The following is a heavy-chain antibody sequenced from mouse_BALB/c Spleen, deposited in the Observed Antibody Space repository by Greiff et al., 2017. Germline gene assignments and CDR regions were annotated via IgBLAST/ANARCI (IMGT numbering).Heavy chain of an antibody. CDR3: ARYGNYGAMDY. CDR1: GFTFSSYA. J-gene: IGHJ4*01. Sequence: DVHLVESGGGLVKPGGSLKLSCAASGFTFSSYAMSWVRQSPEKRLEWVAEISSGGSYTYYPDTVTCRFTISRDNAKNTLYLEMSSLRSEDTAMYYCARYGNYGAMDYWGQGTSVTVSS. D-gene: IGHD2-1*01. CDR2: ISSGGSYT. V-gene: IGHV5-9-4*01.